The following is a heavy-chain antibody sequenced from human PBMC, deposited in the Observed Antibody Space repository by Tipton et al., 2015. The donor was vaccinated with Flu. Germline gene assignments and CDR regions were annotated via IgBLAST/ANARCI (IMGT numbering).Heavy chain of an antibody. D-gene: IGHD3-10*01. V-gene: IGHV4-38-2*01. CDR3: ATTTYYYGSGSHDY. Sequence: LRLSCAVSGYSISSGYYWGWIRQPPGKGLEWIGSIYHSGSTYYNPSLKSRVTISVDTSKNQFSLKLSSVTAADTAVYYCATTTYYYGSGSHDYWGQGTLVTVSS. CDR1: GYSISSGYY. J-gene: IGHJ4*02. CDR2: IYHSGST.